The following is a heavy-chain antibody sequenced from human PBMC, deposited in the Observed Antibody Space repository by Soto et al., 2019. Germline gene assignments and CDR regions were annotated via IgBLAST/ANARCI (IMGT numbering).Heavy chain of an antibody. CDR1: GFIFNNYA. D-gene: IGHD2-8*02. J-gene: IGHJ6*02. Sequence: EVQLWESGGGLVQPGGSLRLSCAASGFIFNNYALTWVRQSPGKGLEWVSTSSGSGGTTYYADSVKGRFTIARDISKNTLCLQISSLRVEDTATYYCARDWTGNTCPCLDVWGQGTTVSVSS. V-gene: IGHV3-23*01. CDR3: ARDWTGNTCPCLDV. CDR2: SSGSGGTT.